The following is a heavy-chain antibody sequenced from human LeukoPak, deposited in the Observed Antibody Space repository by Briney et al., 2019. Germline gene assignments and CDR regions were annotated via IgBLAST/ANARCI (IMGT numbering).Heavy chain of an antibody. CDR2: INPNSGGT. V-gene: IGHV1-2*07. Sequence: GASVKVSCKASGYTVTGYYMHWGRQAPGQGLEWMGWINPNSGGTNYAHKFQGRVTMTRDTSISTAYMELSRLRSDDTAVYYCARESPDDAFDIWGQGTMVTVSS. J-gene: IGHJ3*02. CDR1: GYTVTGYY. CDR3: ARESPDDAFDI.